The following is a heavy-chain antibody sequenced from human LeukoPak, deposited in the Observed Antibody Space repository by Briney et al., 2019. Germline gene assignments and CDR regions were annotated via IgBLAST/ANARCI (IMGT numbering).Heavy chain of an antibody. V-gene: IGHV3-66*01. CDR1: GFTVSNNY. CDR2: IYGSGSA. D-gene: IGHD4-17*01. CDR3: ARINFGDDY. J-gene: IGHJ4*02. Sequence: GGSLRLSCAASGFTVSNNYINWVRQAPGRGLEWVSLIYGSGSADYADSVKGRFTISRDNSMNTVYLQMNSLRAEDTAVYYCARINFGDDYWGQGTLVTVSS.